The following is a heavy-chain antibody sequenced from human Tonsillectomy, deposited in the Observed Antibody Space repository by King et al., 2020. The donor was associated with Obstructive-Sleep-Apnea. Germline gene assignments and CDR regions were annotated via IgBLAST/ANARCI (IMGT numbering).Heavy chain of an antibody. CDR3: ATLYSGTDY. J-gene: IGHJ4*02. Sequence: VQLQQWGAGLLKPSETLSLTCAVYGGSFSDHYWSWIRQPPGKGLEWIGEINHSASTNYNPSLKSRVTISVDTSKNQFSLNLSSVTAADTAVYYCATLYSGTDYWGQGTLVTVSS. V-gene: IGHV4-34*01. D-gene: IGHD4-11*01. CDR2: INHSAST. CDR1: GGSFSDHY.